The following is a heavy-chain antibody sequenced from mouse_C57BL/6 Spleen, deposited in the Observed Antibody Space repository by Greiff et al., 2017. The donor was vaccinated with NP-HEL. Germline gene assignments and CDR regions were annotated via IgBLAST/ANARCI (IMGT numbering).Heavy chain of an antibody. J-gene: IGHJ2*01. V-gene: IGHV1-22*01. CDR3: AREGLLRYFDY. D-gene: IGHD1-1*01. CDR1: GYTFTDYN. CDR2: INPNNGGT. Sequence: SGPELVKPGASVKMSCKASGYTFTDYNMHWVKQSHGKSLEWIGYINPNNGGTSYNQKFKGKATLTVNKSSSTAYMELRSLTSEDSAVYYCAREGLLRYFDYWGQGTTLTVSS.